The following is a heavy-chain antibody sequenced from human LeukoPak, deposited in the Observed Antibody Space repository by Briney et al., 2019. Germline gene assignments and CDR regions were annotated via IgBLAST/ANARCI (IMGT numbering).Heavy chain of an antibody. Sequence: PGGSLRLSCVASGFTFTNYWMSWVRQAPGKGLEWVANIEYNGGAKDYADSVKGRFSISRDNAKNSLYLQLNSLRNEDTALYYCARGAPAAGRVDYWAREPWSPSPQ. D-gene: IGHD6-25*01. CDR2: IEYNGGAK. J-gene: IGHJ4*02. CDR1: GFTFTNYW. V-gene: IGHV3-7*01. CDR3: ARGAPAAGRVDY.